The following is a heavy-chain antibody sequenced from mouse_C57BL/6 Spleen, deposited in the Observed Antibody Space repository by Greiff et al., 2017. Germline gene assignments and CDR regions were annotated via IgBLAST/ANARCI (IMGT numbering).Heavy chain of an antibody. J-gene: IGHJ4*01. CDR3: ARDSSGYHYAMDY. CDR1: GYTFTSYW. V-gene: IGHV1-52*01. CDR2: IDPSDSET. D-gene: IGHD3-2*02. Sequence: QVQLQQPGAELVRPGSSVKLSCKASGYTFTSYWMHWVKQRPIQGLEWIGNIDPSDSETHYNQKFKDKATLTVDKSSSTAYMQLSSLTSEDSAVYCCARDSSGYHYAMDYWGQGTSVTVSS.